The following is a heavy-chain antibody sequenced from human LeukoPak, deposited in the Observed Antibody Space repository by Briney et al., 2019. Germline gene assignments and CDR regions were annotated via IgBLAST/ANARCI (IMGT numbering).Heavy chain of an antibody. CDR2: IYYSGST. J-gene: IGHJ4*02. D-gene: IGHD2-2*01. Sequence: PSETLSLTCTVSGGSISSGGYYWSWIRQHPGKGLEWIGYIYYSGSTYYNPSLKSRVTISVDTSKNQFSLKLSSVTAADTAVYYCARDGYQSPFDYWGQGTLVTVSS. CDR3: ARDGYQSPFDY. V-gene: IGHV4-30-4*08. CDR1: GGSISSGGYY.